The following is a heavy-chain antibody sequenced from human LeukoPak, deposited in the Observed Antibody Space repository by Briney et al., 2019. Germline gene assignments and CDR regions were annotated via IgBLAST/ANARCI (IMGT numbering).Heavy chain of an antibody. CDR2: ISGSGGST. D-gene: IGHD3-10*01. J-gene: IGHJ3*02. Sequence: GGSLRLSCAASGFTLSNYAMNWVRQAPGKGLEWVSAISGSGGSTYYADSVKGRFTISRDNSKNTLYLQVNSLRAEDTAVYYCAKDHDYYASGPIWGQGTMVTVSS. V-gene: IGHV3-23*01. CDR3: AKDHDYYASGPI. CDR1: GFTLSNYA.